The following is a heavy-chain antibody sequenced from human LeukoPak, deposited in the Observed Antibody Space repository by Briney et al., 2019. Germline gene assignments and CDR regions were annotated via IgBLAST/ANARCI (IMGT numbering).Heavy chain of an antibody. CDR2: ISSSSYYI. J-gene: IGHJ4*02. CDR1: GFTFSTYS. Sequence: GGSLRLSCEASGFTFSTYSMNWVRQAPGKGLEWVSSISSSSYYIYYADSVKGRFTISRDNAKNSLYLQMNSLRAEDTAVYYCAKDLRVYSYDLDYWGQGTLVTVSS. D-gene: IGHD5-18*01. CDR3: AKDLRVYSYDLDY. V-gene: IGHV3-21*01.